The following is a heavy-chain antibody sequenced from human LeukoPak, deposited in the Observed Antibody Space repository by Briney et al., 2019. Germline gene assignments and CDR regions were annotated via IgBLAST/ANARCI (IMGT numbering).Heavy chain of an antibody. D-gene: IGHD1-26*01. V-gene: IGHV1-2*02. Sequence: ASVKVSCKASGYTFTGYYMHLVRQAPGQGLEWMGWINPNSGGTNYAQKFQGRVTMTRDTSISTAYMELSRLRSDDTAVYYCARVSGSYSSSYAYWGQGTLVTVSS. CDR2: INPNSGGT. CDR3: ARVSGSYSSSYAY. J-gene: IGHJ4*02. CDR1: GYTFTGYY.